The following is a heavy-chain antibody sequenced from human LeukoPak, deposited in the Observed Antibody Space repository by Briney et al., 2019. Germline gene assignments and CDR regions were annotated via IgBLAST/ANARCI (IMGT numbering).Heavy chain of an antibody. CDR3: ARGPYIFYGMDV. J-gene: IGHJ6*02. D-gene: IGHD2-21*01. CDR2: INAGNGNT. Sequence: GASVKVSCTASGGTFSSYAISWVRQAPGQRLEWMGWINAGNGNTKYSQKFQGRVTITRDTSASTAYMELSSLRSEDTAVYYCARGPYIFYGMDVWGQGTTVTVSS. CDR1: GGTFSSYA. V-gene: IGHV1-3*01.